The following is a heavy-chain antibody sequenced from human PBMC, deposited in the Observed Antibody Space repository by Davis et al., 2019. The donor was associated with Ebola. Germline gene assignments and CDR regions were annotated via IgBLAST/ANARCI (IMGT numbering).Heavy chain of an antibody. D-gene: IGHD1-26*01. CDR1: GFTVSSNY. CDR2: IYSGGST. J-gene: IGHJ6*02. V-gene: IGHV3-66*01. Sequence: GESLKISCAASGFTVSSNYMSWVRQAPGKGLEWVSVIYSGGSTYYADSVKGRFTISRDNSKNTLYLQMNSLRAEDTAVYYCAKDGSGSYYYYYGMDVWGQGTTVTVSS. CDR3: AKDGSGSYYYYYGMDV.